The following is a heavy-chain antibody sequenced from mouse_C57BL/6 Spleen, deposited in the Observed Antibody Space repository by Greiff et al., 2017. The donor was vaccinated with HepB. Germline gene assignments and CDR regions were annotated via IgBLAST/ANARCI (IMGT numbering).Heavy chain of an antibody. D-gene: IGHD2-4*01. CDR2: IYPRDGST. CDR1: GYTFTDHT. J-gene: IGHJ2*01. V-gene: IGHV1-78*01. CDR3: ARDYDYDGLFDY. Sequence: VKLMESDAELVKPGASVKISCKVSGYTFTDHTIHWMKQRPEQGLEWIGYIYPRDGSTKYNEKFKGKATLTADKSSSTAYMQLNSLTSEDSAVYFCARDYDYDGLFDYWGQGTTLTVSS.